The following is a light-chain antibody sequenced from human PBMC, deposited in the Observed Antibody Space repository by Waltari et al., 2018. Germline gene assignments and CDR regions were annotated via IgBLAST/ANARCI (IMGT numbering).Light chain of an antibody. CDR3: QQYYDTPRT. Sequence: DIVMTQSPDSLAVSLGEGATINCRSSLTVLHSSDNHNYLAWYQYKCGQPPKLLSYGASTRASGVPDRFSGSGSGADFTLTISDLQAEDVAVYYCQQYYDTPRTFGQGTRVEIK. CDR1: LTVLHSSDNHNY. V-gene: IGKV4-1*01. J-gene: IGKJ1*01. CDR2: GAS.